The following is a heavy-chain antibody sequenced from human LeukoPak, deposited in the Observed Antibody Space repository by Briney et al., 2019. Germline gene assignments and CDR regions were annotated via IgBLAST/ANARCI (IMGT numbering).Heavy chain of an antibody. CDR1: GGTFSSYA. CDR3: ARGGSGWYNLDY. V-gene: IGHV1-69*06. J-gene: IGHJ4*02. CDR2: IIPIFGTA. Sequence: SVKVSCKASGGTFSSYAISWVRQAPGQGLEWMGGIIPIFGTANSAQKFQGRVTITADKSTSTAYMELSSLRSEDTAVYYCARGGSGWYNLDYWGQGTLVTVSS. D-gene: IGHD6-19*01.